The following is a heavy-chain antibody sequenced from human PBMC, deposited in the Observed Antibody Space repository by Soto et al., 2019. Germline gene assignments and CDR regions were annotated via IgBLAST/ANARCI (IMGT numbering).Heavy chain of an antibody. CDR1: GFTFSSYA. CDR3: AKDRQDIVVVVAAVPPDSAFDI. CDR2: ISGSGGST. D-gene: IGHD2-15*01. Sequence: EVQLLESGGGLVQPGGSLRLSCAASGFTFSSYAMSWVRQAPGKGLEWVSAISGSGGSTYYADSVKGRFTISRDNSKNTLYLQMNSLRAEDTAVYYCAKDRQDIVVVVAAVPPDSAFDIWGQGTMVTVSS. J-gene: IGHJ3*02. V-gene: IGHV3-23*01.